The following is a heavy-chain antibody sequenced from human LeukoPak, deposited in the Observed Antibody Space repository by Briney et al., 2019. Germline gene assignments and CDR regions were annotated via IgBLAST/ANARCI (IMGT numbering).Heavy chain of an antibody. CDR1: GGTFSSYA. CDR2: ISAYNGNT. Sequence: ASVKVSCKASGGTFSSYAISWVRQAPGQGLEWMGWISAYNGNTNYAQKLQGRVTMTTDTSTSTAYMELRSLRSDDTAVYYCARARNVLLWFGELLPNYYYYYMDVWGKGTTVTISS. J-gene: IGHJ6*03. V-gene: IGHV1-18*01. D-gene: IGHD3-10*01. CDR3: ARARNVLLWFGELLPNYYYYYMDV.